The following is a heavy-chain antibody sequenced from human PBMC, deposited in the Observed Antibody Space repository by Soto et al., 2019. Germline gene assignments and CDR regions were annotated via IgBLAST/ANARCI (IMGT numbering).Heavy chain of an antibody. Sequence: ASVKVSCKASGGTFSSYAISWVRQAPGQGLEWMGGIIPILGIANYAQKFQGRVTITADKSTSTAYMELSSLRSEDTAVYYCARAVRDSGYDYYYDGMDVWGQGTTVTVSS. CDR3: ARAVRDSGYDYYYDGMDV. V-gene: IGHV1-69*10. CDR1: GGTFSSYA. D-gene: IGHD5-12*01. J-gene: IGHJ6*02. CDR2: IIPILGIA.